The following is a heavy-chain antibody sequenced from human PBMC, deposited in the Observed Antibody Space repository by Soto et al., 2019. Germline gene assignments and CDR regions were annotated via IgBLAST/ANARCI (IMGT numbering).Heavy chain of an antibody. CDR3: VRRYCSSASCTFDF. CDR1: GFTFSTYE. Sequence: GSLRLSCTASGFTFSTYEMNWVRQAPGKGLGWVSYISSSGTTMYYADSVKGRFSISRDNAKSSLFLQMNSLRAEDTAVYYCVRRYCSSASCTFDFWGQGALVTVSS. CDR2: ISSSGTTM. D-gene: IGHD2-2*01. J-gene: IGHJ4*02. V-gene: IGHV3-48*03.